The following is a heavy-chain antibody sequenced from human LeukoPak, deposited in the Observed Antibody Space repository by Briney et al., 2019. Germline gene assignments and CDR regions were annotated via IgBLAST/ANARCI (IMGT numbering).Heavy chain of an antibody. Sequence: GSLRLSCAASGFTFSSYSMNWVRQAPGKGLEWVSSISSSSSYIYYADSVKGRFTISRDNAKNSLYLQMKSLRAEDTAVYYCARDHFARSGHSPTFWFDPWGQGTLVTVSS. CDR3: ARDHFARSGHSPTFWFDP. CDR1: GFTFSSYS. D-gene: IGHD3-22*01. J-gene: IGHJ5*02. V-gene: IGHV3-21*01. CDR2: ISSSSSYI.